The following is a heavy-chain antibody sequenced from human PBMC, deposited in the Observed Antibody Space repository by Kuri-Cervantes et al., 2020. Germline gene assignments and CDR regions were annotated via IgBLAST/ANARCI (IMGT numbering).Heavy chain of an antibody. CDR1: GGSFSGYY. CDR3: ASLLNELFTIDY. J-gene: IGHJ4*02. V-gene: IGHV4-34*01. Sequence: SETLSLTCAVYGGSFSGYYWSWIRQPPGKGLEWIGEINHSGSTNYNPSLKSRVTISVDTSKNQFSLKLSSVTAADTAVYYCASLLNELFTIDYWGQGTLVTVSS. D-gene: IGHD1-1*01. CDR2: INHSGST.